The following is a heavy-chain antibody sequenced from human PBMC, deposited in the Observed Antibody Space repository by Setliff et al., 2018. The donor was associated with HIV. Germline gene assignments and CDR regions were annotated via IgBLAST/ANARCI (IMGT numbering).Heavy chain of an antibody. CDR3: ARSDRLFFDY. V-gene: IGHV1-2*06. Sequence: ASVKVSCKSSGYTFTDYFLYWVRQAPGQGLEWMGRINPNSGDTNYAQNFQGRATVTRDTSISTVFMELSGLRSDDTALYYCARSDRLFFDYWGQGTLVTVSS. CDR2: INPNSGDT. D-gene: IGHD3-3*01. CDR1: GYTFTDYF. J-gene: IGHJ4*02.